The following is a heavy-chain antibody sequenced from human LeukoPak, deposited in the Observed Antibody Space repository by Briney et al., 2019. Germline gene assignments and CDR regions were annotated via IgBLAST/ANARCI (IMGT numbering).Heavy chain of an antibody. CDR3: AREDYYYYMDV. CDR2: INPSGGST. J-gene: IGHJ6*03. V-gene: IGHV1-46*01. Sequence: ASVKVSCKASGYTFTSYYMHWVRQAPGQGLEWMGIINPSGGSTSYAQKFQGRVTMTRDTSISTAYMELSRLRSDDTAVYYCAREDYYYYMDVWGKGTTVTISS. CDR1: GYTFTSYY.